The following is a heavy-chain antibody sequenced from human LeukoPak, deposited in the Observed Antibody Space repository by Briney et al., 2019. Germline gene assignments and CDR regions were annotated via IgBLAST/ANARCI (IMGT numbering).Heavy chain of an antibody. CDR1: GFTFDDYG. CDR2: INWNGGST. D-gene: IGHD2-15*01. J-gene: IGHJ6*03. CDR3: ARVAGDIRYYYYMDV. V-gene: IGHV3-20*04. Sequence: RPGGSLRLSCAASGFTFDDYGMSWVRQAPGKGLEWVSGINWNGGSTGYADSVKGPFTISRDNAKNSLYLQMNSLRAEDTALYYCARVAGDIRYYYYMDVWGKGTTVTVSS.